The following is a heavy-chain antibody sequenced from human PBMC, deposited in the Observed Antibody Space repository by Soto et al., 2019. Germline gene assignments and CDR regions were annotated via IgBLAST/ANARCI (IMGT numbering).Heavy chain of an antibody. V-gene: IGHV1-69*01. CDR1: GGTFSSYA. CDR2: IIPIFGTA. J-gene: IGHJ5*02. D-gene: IGHD2-2*02. CDR3: ASAPRYGYCSSTSCYKVES. Sequence: QVQLVQSGAEVKKPGSSVKVSCKASGGTFSSYAISWVRQAPGQGLEWMGGIIPIFGTANYAQKFQGRVTITADESTSTAYMELSSLRSEDTAVYYCASAPRYGYCSSTSCYKVESWGQGTLVTVSS.